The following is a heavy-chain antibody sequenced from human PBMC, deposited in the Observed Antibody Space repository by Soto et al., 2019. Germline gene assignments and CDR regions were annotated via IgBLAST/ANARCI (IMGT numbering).Heavy chain of an antibody. Sequence: PSETLSLTCTVSGGSISSYYWSWIRQPPGKGLEWIGYIYYSGSTNYNPSLKSRVTMSVDTSRNHLSLKLTSVTAEDTAVYYCARDPHYFYDSTGYYDYWGQGTLVTVSS. CDR3: ARDPHYFYDSTGYYDY. V-gene: IGHV4-59*12. CDR2: IYYSGST. J-gene: IGHJ4*02. CDR1: GGSISSYY. D-gene: IGHD3-22*01.